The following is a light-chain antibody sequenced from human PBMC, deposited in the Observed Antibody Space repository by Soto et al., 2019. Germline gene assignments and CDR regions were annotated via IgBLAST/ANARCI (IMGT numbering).Light chain of an antibody. Sequence: EIVLTQSPGTLSLSPGERATLSCRASQSVSSSYLAWYQQEPGQAPRLLICGASSRATGIPDRFSGSGSGTDFTLTISRLEPEDFAVYYCQQYGSSPRFTFGPGTKGDIK. J-gene: IGKJ3*01. CDR3: QQYGSSPRFT. CDR2: GAS. CDR1: QSVSSSY. V-gene: IGKV3-20*01.